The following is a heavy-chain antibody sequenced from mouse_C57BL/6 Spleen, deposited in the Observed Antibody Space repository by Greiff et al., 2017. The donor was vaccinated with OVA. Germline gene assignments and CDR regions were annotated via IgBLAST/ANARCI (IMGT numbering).Heavy chain of an antibody. V-gene: IGHV1-26*01. CDR1: GYTFTDYY. J-gene: IGHJ2*01. Sequence: EVQLQQSGPELVKPGASVKISCKASGYTFTDYYMNWVKQSHGKSLEWIGDINPNNGGTSYNQKFKGKATLTIDKSSSTAYMELRSLTSEDSAVYYCARRGPNWVFDYWGQGTTLTVSS. D-gene: IGHD4-1*01. CDR2: INPNNGGT. CDR3: ARRGPNWVFDY.